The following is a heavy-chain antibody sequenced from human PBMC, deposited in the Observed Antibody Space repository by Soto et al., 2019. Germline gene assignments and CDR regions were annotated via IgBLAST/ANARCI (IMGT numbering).Heavy chain of an antibody. D-gene: IGHD6-19*01. V-gene: IGHV3-30*18. CDR2: ISYDGSNK. J-gene: IGHJ4*02. Sequence: GGSLRLSCAASGFTFSSYGMHWVRQAPGKGLEWVAVISYDGSNKYYADPVKGRFTISRDNSKNTLYLQMNSLRAEDTAVYYCAKDLEQWLVQGPGYWGQGTLVTVSS. CDR3: AKDLEQWLVQGPGY. CDR1: GFTFSSYG.